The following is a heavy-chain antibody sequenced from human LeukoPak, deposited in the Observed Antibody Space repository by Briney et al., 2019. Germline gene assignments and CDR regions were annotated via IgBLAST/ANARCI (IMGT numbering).Heavy chain of an antibody. V-gene: IGHV4-34*01. CDR3: ATFTVAGSGGQEGWFDP. J-gene: IGHJ5*02. CDR1: GGSFSGYY. D-gene: IGHD6-19*01. CDR2: INHSGST. Sequence: PSATLSLTLAVYGGSFSGYYWSWTRQPPGKGLEWVGEINHSGSTNYNPSLKSRVTISVDTSNNQFSLKLSSVTAADTAVYYCATFTVAGSGGQEGWFDPWGQGTLVTVSS.